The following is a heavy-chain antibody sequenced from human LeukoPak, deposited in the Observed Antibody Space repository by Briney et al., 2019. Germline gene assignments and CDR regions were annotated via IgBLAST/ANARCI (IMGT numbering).Heavy chain of an antibody. CDR2: ISSSSSYI. CDR3: ARVLDTAQRGDY. J-gene: IGHJ4*02. V-gene: IGHV3-21*01. CDR1: GFTFSSYS. Sequence: PGGSLRLSCAASGFTFSSYSMNWVRQAPGKGLEWVSSISSSSSYIYYADSVKGRFTISRDNAKNSLYLQMNSLRAEDTAVYYCARVLDTAQRGDYWGQGTLVTVSS. D-gene: IGHD5-18*01.